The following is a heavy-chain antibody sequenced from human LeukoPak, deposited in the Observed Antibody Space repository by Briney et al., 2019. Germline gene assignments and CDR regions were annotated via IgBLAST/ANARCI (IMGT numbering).Heavy chain of an antibody. CDR1: GFTFSSYE. CDR2: ISSSGSTI. V-gene: IGHV3-48*03. Sequence: GGSLRLSCAASGFTFSSYEMNWLRQAPGKGLEWVSYISSSGSTIYYADSVKGRFTISRDNAKNSLYLQMNSLRAEDTAVYYCASLAAATVDYWGQGTLVTVSS. J-gene: IGHJ4*02. CDR3: ASLAAATVDY. D-gene: IGHD2-15*01.